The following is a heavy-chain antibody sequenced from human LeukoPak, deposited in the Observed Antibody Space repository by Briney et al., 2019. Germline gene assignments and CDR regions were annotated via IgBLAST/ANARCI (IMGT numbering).Heavy chain of an antibody. CDR1: GFTFSSYG. V-gene: IGHV3-30*02. D-gene: IGHD6-13*01. J-gene: IGHJ4*02. CDR2: IRYDGSNK. CDR3: AKDIYSSSWYYFDY. Sequence: GGSLRLSCAASGFTFSSYGMHWVRQAPGKGLEWVAFIRYDGSNKYYAGSVKGRFTISRDNSKNTLYLQMNSLRAEDTAVYYCAKDIYSSSWYYFDYWGQGTLVTVSS.